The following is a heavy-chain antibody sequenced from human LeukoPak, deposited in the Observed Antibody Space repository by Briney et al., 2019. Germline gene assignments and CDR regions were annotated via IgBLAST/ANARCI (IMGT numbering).Heavy chain of an antibody. CDR3: ARIGITMVRVPIGYFDY. J-gene: IGHJ4*02. CDR1: GLTISSYS. Sequence: GGSLRLSCAASGLTISSYSMNWVRQAPGKGLQWVSYISSSGSTIYYADSVKGRFTISRDNAKNSLYLQMNSLRAEDTAVYYCARIGITMVRVPIGYFDYWGQGTLVTVSS. D-gene: IGHD3-10*01. CDR2: ISSSGSTI. V-gene: IGHV3-48*04.